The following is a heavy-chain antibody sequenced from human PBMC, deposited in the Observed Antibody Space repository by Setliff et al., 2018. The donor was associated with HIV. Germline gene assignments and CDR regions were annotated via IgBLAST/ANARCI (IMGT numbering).Heavy chain of an antibody. CDR2: VDPQDGET. D-gene: IGHD2-8*01. V-gene: IGHV1-69-2*01. J-gene: IGHJ4*02. CDR3: AGTLMVVNRPSSLDK. Sequence: VASVKVSCKASGDTFSDYYIHWVKQAPGKGLEWIGRVDPQDGETIYAENFRGRVTITAGTSTDTGYMELRSLRSEDTAVYYCAGTLMVVNRPSSLDKWGQGTLVTVSS. CDR1: GDTFSDYY.